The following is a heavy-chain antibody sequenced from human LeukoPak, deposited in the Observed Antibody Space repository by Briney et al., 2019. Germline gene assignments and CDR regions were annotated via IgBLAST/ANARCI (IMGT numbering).Heavy chain of an antibody. CDR3: ARDYYGSGGYYSHQTDY. CDR2: INHSGNT. J-gene: IGHJ4*02. V-gene: IGHV4-34*01. Sequence: PSETLSLTCAVYGGSFSGYYWSWIRQPPGKGLEWIGEINHSGNTNYNPSLKSRVTISVDTSKNQFSLKLSSVTAADTAVYYCARDYYGSGGYYSHQTDYWGQGTLVTVSS. CDR1: GGSFSGYY. D-gene: IGHD3-10*01.